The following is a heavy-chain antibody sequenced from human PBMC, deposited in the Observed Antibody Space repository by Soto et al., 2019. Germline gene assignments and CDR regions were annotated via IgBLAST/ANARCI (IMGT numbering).Heavy chain of an antibody. CDR3: ARQRLWGTSGYYYFEN. CDR1: GHIFSNYW. J-gene: IGHJ4*02. Sequence: GESLKISCKGSGHIFSNYWIGWVRQMPGKGLEWMGIIYPGDSDTRYSPSLQGQVTITVDKSINTAYLQWSRLKASDTAIYYCARQRLWGTSGYYYFENWGQGTLVTVSS. D-gene: IGHD3-22*01. CDR2: IYPGDSDT. V-gene: IGHV5-51*01.